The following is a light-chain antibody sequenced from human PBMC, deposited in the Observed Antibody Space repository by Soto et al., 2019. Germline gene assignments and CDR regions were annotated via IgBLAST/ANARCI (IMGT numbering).Light chain of an antibody. J-gene: IGKJ5*01. CDR1: QSTSTY. Sequence: DIQMTQSPSTLSASVGDRVTITCRASQSTSTYLYWYQQKPGKAPKLLIYAASSLQSGVPSRFSGSGSGTDFTLTISSLQPEDFATYHCQQSYSIPITFGQGTRLEIK. CDR3: QQSYSIPIT. V-gene: IGKV1-39*01. CDR2: AAS.